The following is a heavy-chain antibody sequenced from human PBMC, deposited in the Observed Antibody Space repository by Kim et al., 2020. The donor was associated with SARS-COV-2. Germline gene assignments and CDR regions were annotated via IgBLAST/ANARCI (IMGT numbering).Heavy chain of an antibody. CDR3: ARDVWSSSSTGPSFDY. V-gene: IGHV1-18*01. CDR1: GYTFTDYG. CDR2: ISAYNGNT. J-gene: IGHJ4*02. Sequence: ASVKVSCKASGYTFTDYGISWVRQAPGQGLEWMGWISAYNGNTNYAQKVQGRVTMTTDTSTSTAYMELRSLRSDDAAMYFCARDVWSSSSTGPSFDYGGQGPLVTVSS. D-gene: IGHD6-6*01.